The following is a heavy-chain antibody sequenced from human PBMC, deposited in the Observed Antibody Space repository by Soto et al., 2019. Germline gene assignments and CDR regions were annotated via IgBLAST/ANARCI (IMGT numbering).Heavy chain of an antibody. Sequence: SETLSLTCAVSGGSLSNYYWGWIRQPPGKGLEWIGEIYHSGSTNYNPSLKSRVTISVDTSKNQFYLKLSSVTAADTAVYYCARETRSLEPPYNYYGLDALGQGTSVT. J-gene: IGHJ6*02. D-gene: IGHD1-26*01. CDR1: GGSLSNYY. CDR2: IYHSGST. CDR3: ARETRSLEPPYNYYGLDA. V-gene: IGHV4-34*01.